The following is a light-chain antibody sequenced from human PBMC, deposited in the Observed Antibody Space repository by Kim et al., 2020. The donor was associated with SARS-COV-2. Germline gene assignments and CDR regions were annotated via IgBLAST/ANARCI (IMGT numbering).Light chain of an antibody. V-gene: IGKV3-20*01. CDR1: QSVSGSY. J-gene: IGKJ5*01. CDR3: QQYGSSPRVT. Sequence: PGERATLPCRASQSVSGSYLAWYQQKPGQAPRLLIYGASSRATGIPDRFSGSGSGTDFTLTISRLEPEDFAVYYCQQYGSSPRVTFGQGTRLEIK. CDR2: GAS.